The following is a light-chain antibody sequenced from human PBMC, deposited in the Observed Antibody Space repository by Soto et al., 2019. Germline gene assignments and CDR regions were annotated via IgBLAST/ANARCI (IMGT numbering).Light chain of an antibody. CDR3: SSYTTDNTRV. CDR2: EVN. Sequence: QSVLTQPASVSGSPGQSITIFCTGTSSDVGGYNYVSWYQQYPGKAPKLMIYEVNNRPSGVSNRFSGSKSGNTASLTISGLQGDDEADYYCSSYTTDNTRVFGGGTKVTVL. J-gene: IGLJ2*01. CDR1: SSDVGGYNY. V-gene: IGLV2-14*01.